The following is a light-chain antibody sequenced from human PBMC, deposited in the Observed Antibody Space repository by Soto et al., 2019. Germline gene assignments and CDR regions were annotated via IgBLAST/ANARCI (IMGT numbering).Light chain of an antibody. CDR3: QVWDSSSDRDVV. CDR2: YDS. V-gene: IGLV3-21*04. CDR1: NIGSKS. J-gene: IGLJ2*01. Sequence: SYELTQPPSVSVAPGKTARITCGGNNIGSKSVHWYQQKPGQAPVLVIYYDSDRPSGIPERFSGSNSGNTATLTISMVEAGDEADYYCQVWDSSSDRDVVFGGGTQLTVL.